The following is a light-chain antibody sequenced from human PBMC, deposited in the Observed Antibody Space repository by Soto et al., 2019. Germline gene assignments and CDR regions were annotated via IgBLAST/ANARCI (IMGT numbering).Light chain of an antibody. CDR1: QSVSSSY. J-gene: IGKJ4*01. V-gene: IGKV3-20*01. CDR3: QQYGIPPPLT. Sequence: EVVLTQSPGTLSLSPGERATLSCRASQSVSSSYLAWYQQKPGQAPRLLIYGASSRATGIPDRFSGSGSGTDFTLTISRLEPEDFAVYYCQQYGIPPPLTFGGGTKVEIK. CDR2: GAS.